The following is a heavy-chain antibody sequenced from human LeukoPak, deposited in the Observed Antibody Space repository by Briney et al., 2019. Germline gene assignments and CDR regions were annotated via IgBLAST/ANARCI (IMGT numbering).Heavy chain of an antibody. CDR3: AKDWALRAAGSFDY. Sequence: GGSLRLSCAASGXTFSSFAMTWVRQAPGKGLEWVSTINHSGGSTSYADSVKGRFTTSRDNSKNTLYLQMNSLRAEDTAVYYCAKDWALRAAGSFDYWGQGTLVTVSS. CDR1: GXTFSSFA. V-gene: IGHV3-23*01. CDR2: INHSGGST. J-gene: IGHJ4*02. D-gene: IGHD6-13*01.